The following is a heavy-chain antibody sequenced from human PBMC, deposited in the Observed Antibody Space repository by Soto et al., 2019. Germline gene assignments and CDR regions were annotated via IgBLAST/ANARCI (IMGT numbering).Heavy chain of an antibody. D-gene: IGHD3-9*01. J-gene: IGHJ4*02. CDR2: ISWDDGRT. V-gene: IGHV3-43*01. Sequence: PXGSLRLSCSAAAFSFEDYTMHWVRHTPGKGPEWISLISWDDGRTLYSDSVKGRFIISRDNSKNSLYLQMNSLTTEDTALYFCARDSYDVLTGQKRYFDHWGQGNLVTVSS. CDR1: AFSFEDYT. CDR3: ARDSYDVLTGQKRYFDH.